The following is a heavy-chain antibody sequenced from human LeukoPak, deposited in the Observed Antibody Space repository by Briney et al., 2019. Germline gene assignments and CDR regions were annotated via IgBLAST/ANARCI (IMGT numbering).Heavy chain of an antibody. Sequence: PGGSLRLSCAASGLAFSNYAMSWFRQAPGKGLEWVSGITSGFTPHYADSVKGRFTISRDNSKNTFHLQMNNLRAEDTAVYYCAKDYSDSRVGDVFFEYWGQGTLVTVSS. CDR3: AKDYSDSRVGDVFFEY. D-gene: IGHD1-26*01. CDR2: ITSGFTP. J-gene: IGHJ4*02. CDR1: GLAFSNYA. V-gene: IGHV3-23*01.